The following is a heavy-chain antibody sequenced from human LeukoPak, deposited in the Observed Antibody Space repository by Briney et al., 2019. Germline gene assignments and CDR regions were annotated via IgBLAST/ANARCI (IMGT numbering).Heavy chain of an antibody. Sequence: SETLSLTCTVSGDSISSSSYSWGWIRQPPGKGLEWIGSIYYSGSTYYNPSLKSRVTISVDTSKNQFSLKLSSVTAADTAVYYCARDQSAGNYFDYWGQGTLVTVSS. CDR2: IYYSGST. V-gene: IGHV4-39*07. CDR3: ARDQSAGNYFDY. D-gene: IGHD3-10*01. CDR1: GDSISSSSYS. J-gene: IGHJ4*02.